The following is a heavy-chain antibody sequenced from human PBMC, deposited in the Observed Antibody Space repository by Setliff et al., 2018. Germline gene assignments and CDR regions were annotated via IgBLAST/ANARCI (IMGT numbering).Heavy chain of an antibody. J-gene: IGHJ4*02. CDR2: IIPISGSP. Sequence: VASVKVSCKASGGTFSIYDITWVRQAPGQGLEWMGGIIPISGSPNYAQKFQGRVTITTDESTSTAYMELSSLRSEDTAVYYCATIYDSSGHFYPDYWGQGTLVTVSS. D-gene: IGHD3-22*01. CDR3: ATIYDSSGHFYPDY. CDR1: GGTFSIYD. V-gene: IGHV1-69*05.